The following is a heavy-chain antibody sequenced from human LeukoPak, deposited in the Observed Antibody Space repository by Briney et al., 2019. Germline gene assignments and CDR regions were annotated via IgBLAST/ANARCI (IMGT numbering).Heavy chain of an antibody. CDR2: IYTSGST. V-gene: IGHV4-4*07. J-gene: IGHJ6*02. CDR1: GGSISSYY. D-gene: IGHD6-19*01. Sequence: SETLSLTCTVSGGSISSYYWSWIRQPAGKGLEWIGRIYTSGSTNYNPSLKNRVTMSVDTSKNQFSLKLSSVTAADTAVYYCARGYSSGWYLAKSRIYGMDVWGQGTTVTVSS. CDR3: ARGYSSGWYLAKSRIYGMDV.